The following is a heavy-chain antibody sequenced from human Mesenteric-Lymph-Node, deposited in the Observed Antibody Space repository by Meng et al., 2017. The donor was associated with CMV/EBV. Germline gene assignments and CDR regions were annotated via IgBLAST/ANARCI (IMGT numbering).Heavy chain of an antibody. J-gene: IGHJ4*02. CDR3: ARVGFHKRAVVVTAIPRYFDY. V-gene: IGHV4-34*01. Sequence: GYDGSRDRQAPGKGVEGNGGNKQRRSNKDNPSLKNRENITVETSKKPVSLKLSSVTAADTAVYYCARVGFHKRAVVVTAIPRYFDYWGQGALVTVSS. CDR2: NKQRRSN. D-gene: IGHD2-21*02. CDR1: GYD.